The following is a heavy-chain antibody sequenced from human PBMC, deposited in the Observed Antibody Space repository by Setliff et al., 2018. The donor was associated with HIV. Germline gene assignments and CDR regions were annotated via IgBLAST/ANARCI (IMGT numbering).Heavy chain of an antibody. CDR3: ARDGYDFWSGYGSAFDI. V-gene: IGHV1-18*01. CDR1: GYTFTSYG. Sequence: ASVKVSCKASGYTFTSYGISWVRQAPGQGLEWMGWISAYNGNTNYAQKLQGRVTMTTDTSTSTAYMELRSLRSDDTAVYYCARDGYDFWSGYGSAFDIWGQGTMVTVSS. J-gene: IGHJ3*02. CDR2: ISAYNGNT. D-gene: IGHD3-3*01.